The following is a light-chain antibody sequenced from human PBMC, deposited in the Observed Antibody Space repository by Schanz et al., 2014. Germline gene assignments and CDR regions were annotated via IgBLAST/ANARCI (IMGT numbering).Light chain of an antibody. CDR1: QSVGTY. Sequence: EIVLTQSPATLSLSPGERATLSCRVSQSVGTYLAWYQQKPGQAPGLLIYDASSRAAGIPARFRGSGSGTDFTLTISRLEPDDFAVYYCQQYGTSPSTFGQGTKVEI. CDR2: DAS. J-gene: IGKJ1*01. V-gene: IGKV3-20*01. CDR3: QQYGTSPST.